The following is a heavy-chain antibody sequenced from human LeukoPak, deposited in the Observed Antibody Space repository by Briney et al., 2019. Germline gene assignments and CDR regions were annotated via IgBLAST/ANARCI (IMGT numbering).Heavy chain of an antibody. J-gene: IGHJ4*02. Sequence: ASVKVSCKASGYTFTSYYIHCVRQAPGQGLEWMGLINPSGGSTSYAQKFQGRFTMTRDTSTSTVYMGPSSLRSEDTAVYYCARVRSNYDILTGYNALGYWGQGTLVTVSS. CDR1: GYTFTSYY. CDR3: ARVRSNYDILTGYNALGY. CDR2: INPSGGST. V-gene: IGHV1-46*01. D-gene: IGHD3-9*01.